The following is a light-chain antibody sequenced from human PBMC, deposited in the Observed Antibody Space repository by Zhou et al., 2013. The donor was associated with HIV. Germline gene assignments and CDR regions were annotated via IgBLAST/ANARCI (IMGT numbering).Light chain of an antibody. CDR2: MAS. CDR3: QQSYGTLLT. J-gene: IGKJ3*01. Sequence: DIQMTQSPSTLSASVGDRVTITCRASQSISSWLAWYQQKPGKAPNLLIYMASRLQNGVPSRFSGSGSGTEFTLTISSLQPEDFATYYCQQSYGTLLTFGPGTKVDIK. V-gene: IGKV1-5*03. CDR1: QSISSW.